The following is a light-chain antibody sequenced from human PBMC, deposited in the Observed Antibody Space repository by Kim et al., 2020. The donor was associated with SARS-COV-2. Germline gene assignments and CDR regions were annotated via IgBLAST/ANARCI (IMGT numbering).Light chain of an antibody. V-gene: IGKV3-15*01. Sequence: VSPGERATLSCRASQSVSSNLAWYQQKLGQAPRLLIYDASTRATGIPDRFSGSGSGTEFTLTISSLQSEDFAVYYCQQYNDWWTFGQGTKVDIK. CDR1: QSVSSN. CDR3: QQYNDWWT. J-gene: IGKJ1*01. CDR2: DAS.